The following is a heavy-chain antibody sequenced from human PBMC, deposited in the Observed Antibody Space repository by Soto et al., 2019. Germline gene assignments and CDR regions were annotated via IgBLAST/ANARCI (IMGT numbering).Heavy chain of an antibody. CDR1: GYTFTSYD. CDR2: MNPNRGNT. D-gene: IGHD6-19*01. Sequence: ASVKVSCKASGYTFTSYDINWVRQATGQGLEWMGWMNPNRGNTGYAQKFQGRVTMTRNTSISTAYMELSSLRSEDTAVYYCARGAVAGTNYYYYMDVWGKGTTVTVSS. J-gene: IGHJ6*03. CDR3: ARGAVAGTNYYYYMDV. V-gene: IGHV1-8*01.